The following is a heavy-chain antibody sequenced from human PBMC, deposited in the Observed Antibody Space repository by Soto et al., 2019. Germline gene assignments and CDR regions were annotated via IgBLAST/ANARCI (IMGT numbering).Heavy chain of an antibody. CDR3: AKDHRIAAAGLYYFGY. CDR2: ISGSGGST. CDR1: GFTFSSYA. V-gene: IGHV3-23*01. D-gene: IGHD6-13*01. Sequence: EVQLLESGGGLVQPGGSLRLSCAASGFTFSSYAMSWVRQAPGKGLEWVSAISGSGGSTYYADSVKGRFTISRDNSKNTVYLQMNSLKAEDTAVYYCAKDHRIAAAGLYYFGYWGQGTLVTVSS. J-gene: IGHJ4*02.